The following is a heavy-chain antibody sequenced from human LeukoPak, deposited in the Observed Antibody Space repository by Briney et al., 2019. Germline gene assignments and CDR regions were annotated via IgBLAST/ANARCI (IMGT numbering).Heavy chain of an antibody. CDR1: GFTFSNYA. Sequence: PGGSRRLSCAASGFTFSNYAMNWVRQAPGKGLEWVSAISGSSDSTYYVDSVKGRFTISRDNPKNTLYLQMNSLRAEDTAVYYCAKDRSYSYGGIDYWGQGTLVTVPS. D-gene: IGHD5-18*01. CDR3: AKDRSYSYGGIDY. J-gene: IGHJ4*02. V-gene: IGHV3-23*01. CDR2: ISGSSDST.